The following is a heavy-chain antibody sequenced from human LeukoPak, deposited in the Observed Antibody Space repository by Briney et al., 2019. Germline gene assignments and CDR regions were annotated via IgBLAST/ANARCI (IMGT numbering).Heavy chain of an antibody. J-gene: IGHJ4*02. Sequence: GGSLRLSCAASGFTFSNYVMSWVRQAPGKGLEWVSGISGSGRSTYYADSVKGRFTISRDNSKNTLYLQMNSLRAEDTAVYYCAKEKGSSSGWYYFDYWGQGTLVTVSS. CDR1: GFTFSNYV. V-gene: IGHV3-23*01. CDR3: AKEKGSSSGWYYFDY. D-gene: IGHD6-19*01. CDR2: ISGSGRST.